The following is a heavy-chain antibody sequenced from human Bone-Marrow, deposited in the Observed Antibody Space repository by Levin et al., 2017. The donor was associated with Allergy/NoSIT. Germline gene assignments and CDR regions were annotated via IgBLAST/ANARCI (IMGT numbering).Heavy chain of an antibody. CDR3: SSAPGFTDY. CDR2: IYSTGTT. CDR1: GFTVNSNY. Sequence: GGSLRLSCAASGFTVNSNYMAWVRQAPGKGLEWVSVIYSTGTTYYADSVKGRFTISRDNSKNTLYLQMNSLRAEDTAVYYCSSAPGFTDYWGQGTLVTVSS. V-gene: IGHV3-66*01. J-gene: IGHJ4*02.